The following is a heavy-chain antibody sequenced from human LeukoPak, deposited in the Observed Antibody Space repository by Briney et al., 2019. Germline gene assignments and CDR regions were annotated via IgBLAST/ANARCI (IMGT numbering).Heavy chain of an antibody. CDR2: FDPEAGET. Sequence: ASVKVSCKVSGYTLTELSMHWVRQTPGKGLEWMGGFDPEAGETIYAQKFQGRVTMTEDTSTDTAYMELSSLRSEDTAVFYCATWAGAVIVDKNGGVYWGQGTLVTVSS. D-gene: IGHD3-22*01. V-gene: IGHV1-24*01. CDR3: ATWAGAVIVDKNGGVY. J-gene: IGHJ4*02. CDR1: GYTLTELS.